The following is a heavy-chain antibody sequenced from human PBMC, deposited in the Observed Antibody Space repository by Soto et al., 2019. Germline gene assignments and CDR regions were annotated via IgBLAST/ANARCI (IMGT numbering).Heavy chain of an antibody. CDR1: GFTFSNAW. CDR3: TTEWDYYDSSGYYNHDAFDI. J-gene: IGHJ3*02. V-gene: IGHV3-15*01. D-gene: IGHD3-22*01. CDR2: IKSKTDGGTT. Sequence: EVQLVESGGGLVKPGGSLRLSCAASGFTFSNAWMSWVRQAPGKGLEWVGRIKSKTDGGTTDYAAPVKGRFTISRDDSKNTLYLQMNSLKTEDTAVYYCTTEWDYYDSSGYYNHDAFDIWGQGTMVTVSS.